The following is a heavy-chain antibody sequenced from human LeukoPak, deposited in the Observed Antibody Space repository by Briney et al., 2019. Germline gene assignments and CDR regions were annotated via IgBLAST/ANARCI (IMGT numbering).Heavy chain of an antibody. J-gene: IGHJ6*02. CDR2: ISGSGGST. D-gene: IGHD3-10*01. V-gene: IGHV3-23*01. CDR3: AKLPQYYYGSGSYYTDYYYGMDV. CDR1: GFTFSSYA. Sequence: GGSLRLSCAASGFTFSSYAMSWVRQAPGEGLEWVSAISGSGGSTYYADSVKGRFTISRDNSKNTLYLQMNSLRAEDTAVYYCAKLPQYYYGSGSYYTDYYYGMDVWGQGTTVTVSS.